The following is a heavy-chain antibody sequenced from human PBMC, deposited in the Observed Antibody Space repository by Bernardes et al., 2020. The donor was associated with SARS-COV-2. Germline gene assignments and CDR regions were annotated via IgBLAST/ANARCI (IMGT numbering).Heavy chain of an antibody. V-gene: IGHV1-18*01. Sequence: ASVKVSCKASGYTFPSYGISWVRQAPGQGLEWMGWINAYSGNTNYAQKVQGRVTMTTDTSTSTAYMELRSLRSDDTAVYYCARDPGHSYYGSGSYRFDPWGQGTLVTVSS. D-gene: IGHD3-10*01. CDR1: GYTFPSYG. CDR3: ARDPGHSYYGSGSYRFDP. J-gene: IGHJ5*02. CDR2: INAYSGNT.